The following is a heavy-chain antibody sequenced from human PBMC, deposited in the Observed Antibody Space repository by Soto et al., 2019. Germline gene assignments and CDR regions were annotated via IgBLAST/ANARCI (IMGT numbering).Heavy chain of an antibody. D-gene: IGHD4-4*01. Sequence: GESLKISCKGSGDTFTDYWIGWVRQLPGKGLEWMGIIYPGDSDTRYSPSFQGHVTITVDKSTSTAYLQWNTLKASDTAMYYCARNISNFRYSYYAMDFWGQGTKVTVSS. V-gene: IGHV5-51*01. J-gene: IGHJ6*02. CDR3: ARNISNFRYSYYAMDF. CDR2: IYPGDSDT. CDR1: GDTFTDYW.